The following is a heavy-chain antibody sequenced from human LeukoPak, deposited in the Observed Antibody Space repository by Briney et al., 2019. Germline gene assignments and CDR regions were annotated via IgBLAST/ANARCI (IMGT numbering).Heavy chain of an antibody. CDR2: IYLYGTT. D-gene: IGHD1-26*01. CDR3: ARDFTDSGSAPVYYYSYNMDV. CDR1: IGSISSSKW. J-gene: IGHJ6*03. V-gene: IGHV4-4*02. Sequence: SETLSLTCSVSIGSISSSKWWSWVRQSPVKGLEWIGEIYLYGTTNYNPSFTSRVTMSVDRSRNHFFLKLTSVTAADTAVYYCARDFTDSGSAPVYYYSYNMDVWGKGITVTVSS.